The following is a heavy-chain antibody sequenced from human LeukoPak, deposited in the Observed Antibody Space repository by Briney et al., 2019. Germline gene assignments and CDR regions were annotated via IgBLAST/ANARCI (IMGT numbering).Heavy chain of an antibody. J-gene: IGHJ6*03. Sequence: SETLSLTCTVSGGSISSYYWSWIRQPPGKGLEWIGYIYCSGSTNYNPSLKSRVTISVDTSKNQFSLKLSSVTAADTAVYYCARHSRKYCSSTSCLYYYYYYMDVWGKGTTVTVSS. D-gene: IGHD2-2*01. CDR1: GGSISSYY. V-gene: IGHV4-59*08. CDR2: IYCSGST. CDR3: ARHSRKYCSSTSCLYYYYYYMDV.